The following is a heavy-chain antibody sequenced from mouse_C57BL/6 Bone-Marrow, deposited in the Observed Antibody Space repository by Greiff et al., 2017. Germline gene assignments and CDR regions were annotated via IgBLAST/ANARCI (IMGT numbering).Heavy chain of an antibody. CDR1: GFTFNTYA. V-gene: IGHV10-3*01. J-gene: IGHJ4*01. Sequence: VQLMESGGGLVQPKGSLKLSCAASGFTFNTYAMHWVRQAPGKGLEWVARIRSKRSNYATYYADSVKDRFTISRDDSQSMLYLQRNNLKTEDTTMNYVVGSFYYALDYWGQGTSVTVSS. CDR2: IRSKRSNYAT. CDR3: VGSFYYALDY.